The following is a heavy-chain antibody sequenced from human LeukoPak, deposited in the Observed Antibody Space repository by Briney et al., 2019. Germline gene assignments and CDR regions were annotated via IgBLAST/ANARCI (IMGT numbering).Heavy chain of an antibody. V-gene: IGHV3-53*05. CDR2: MYSGVNT. Sequence: GGSLRLSCIVSGGTVCSNYMSWVRQAPGKGLEFVSVMYSGVNTYYADSVKGRFTISRDNSRNTLYLQMNSLRPDDTALYYCAKPRGGDSWAFDTWGQGTMVAVSS. J-gene: IGHJ3*02. D-gene: IGHD2-21*02. CDR1: GGTVCSNY. CDR3: AKPRGGDSWAFDT.